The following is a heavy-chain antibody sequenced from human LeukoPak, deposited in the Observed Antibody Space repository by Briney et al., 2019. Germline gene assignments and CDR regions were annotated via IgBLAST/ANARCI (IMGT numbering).Heavy chain of an antibody. V-gene: IGHV3-7*04. D-gene: IGHD6-19*01. CDR3: ARASAVAGTRDY. CDR1: GFTFSSYW. CDR2: IKQDGNEK. Sequence: GGSLRLSCAASGFTFSSYWMSWVRQAPGKGLEWVANIKQDGNEKYYVGSVKGRFTISRDNAKNSLYLQMNSLRAEDTAVFYCARASAVAGTRDYWGQGTLVTVSS. J-gene: IGHJ4*02.